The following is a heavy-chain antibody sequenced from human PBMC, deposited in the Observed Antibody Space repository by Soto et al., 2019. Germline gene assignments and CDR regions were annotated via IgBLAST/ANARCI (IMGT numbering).Heavy chain of an antibody. V-gene: IGHV5-51*01. D-gene: IGHD3-22*01. Sequence: LGESLKLSCKGSGYSFTSYWIGWVRQMPGKGLEWMGIIYPGDSDTRYSPSFQGQVTISADKSISTAYLQWSSLKASDTAMYYCARHSSYYYDSSGQRLFDYWGQGTLVTVSS. J-gene: IGHJ4*02. CDR3: ARHSSYYYDSSGQRLFDY. CDR2: IYPGDSDT. CDR1: GYSFTSYW.